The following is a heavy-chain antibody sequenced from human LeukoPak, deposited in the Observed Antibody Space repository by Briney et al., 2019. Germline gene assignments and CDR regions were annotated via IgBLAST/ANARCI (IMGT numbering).Heavy chain of an antibody. CDR1: GGSISYYY. J-gene: IGHJ6*02. D-gene: IGHD4/OR15-4a*01. V-gene: IGHV4-59*01. Sequence: SETLSLTCTVSGGSISYYYWSWIRQSPGKGLEWIGYVYYSGTTNYNPSLKGRVTISVDTSKNQFSLQLRSVTAADTAVYYCAREDPQTRVPEGMDVWGQGTTVTVSS. CDR3: AREDPQTRVPEGMDV. CDR2: VYYSGTT.